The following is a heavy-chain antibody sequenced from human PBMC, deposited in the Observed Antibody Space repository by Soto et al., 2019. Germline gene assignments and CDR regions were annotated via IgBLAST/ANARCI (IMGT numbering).Heavy chain of an antibody. D-gene: IGHD2-21*01. J-gene: IGHJ5*02. V-gene: IGHV4-31*03. CDR1: GDSISRGGYY. Sequence: QVQLQESGPGLVKPSQTLSLTCTVSGDSISRGGYYWNWLRQHPRKGLEWIGYIYHIGSTISNPSLKSRVTISVDTSKKRLSLELSNVTAADTAVYYCARDGAGAYGRGWFGPGGQGIRVTVSS. CDR2: IYHIGST. CDR3: ARDGAGAYGRGWFGP.